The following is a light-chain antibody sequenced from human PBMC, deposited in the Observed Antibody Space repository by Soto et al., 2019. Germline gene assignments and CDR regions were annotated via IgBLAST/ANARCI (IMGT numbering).Light chain of an antibody. Sequence: EIVMTQSPGTLSVSPGERATLSCRASQSVNSNLAWYQQKPGQHARLLIFGASTRATGTQARFSGRGCGTDITLTISRLPAEDFAFYCCQQYNNWLWTFGQGTKLEIK. CDR1: QSVNSN. V-gene: IGKV3-15*01. J-gene: IGKJ1*01. CDR3: QQYNNWLWT. CDR2: GAS.